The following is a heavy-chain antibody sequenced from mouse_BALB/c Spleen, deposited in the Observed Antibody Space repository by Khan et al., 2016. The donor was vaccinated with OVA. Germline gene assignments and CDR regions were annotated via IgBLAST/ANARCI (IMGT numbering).Heavy chain of an antibody. J-gene: IGHJ1*01. CDR2: IWSDGHT. D-gene: IGHD2-1*01. CDR3: AGHGYYGNYGPYFDV. CDR1: GFSLTSYG. Sequence: VQLQESGPGLVAPSQSLSITCTISGFSLTSYGVHWVRQPPGKGLEWLVVIWSDGHTTYNSALKSRLSISKDNSKSQDFLKKNSLQTDDTAMYYCAGHGYYGNYGPYFDVWGAGTTVTVSS. V-gene: IGHV2-6-1*01.